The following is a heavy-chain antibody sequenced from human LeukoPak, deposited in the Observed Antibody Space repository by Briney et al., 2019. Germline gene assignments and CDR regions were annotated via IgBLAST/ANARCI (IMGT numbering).Heavy chain of an antibody. V-gene: IGHV4-39*01. D-gene: IGHD3-3*01. CDR2: IYYSGNT. CDR1: GGSISSTNYY. CDR3: ARQRSNSGYYSNWFDP. Sequence: PSETLSLTCTVSGGSISSTNYYWGWIRQPPGKGLEWIGTIYYSGNTYYNPSLKSRVTIFVDTSKNHFSLKLSFVTASDTAMYYCARQRSNSGYYSNWFDPWGQGTLVTVSS. J-gene: IGHJ5*02.